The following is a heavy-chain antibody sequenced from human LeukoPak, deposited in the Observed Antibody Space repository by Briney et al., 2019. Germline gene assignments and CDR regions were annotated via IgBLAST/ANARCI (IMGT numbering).Heavy chain of an antibody. CDR1: GFTLDGYG. CDR3: ARDGSSGWYSDY. Sequence: GGSLRLSCAASGFTLDGYGMSWVRQAPGKGLEWVSGINWNGGGTSYADSVKGRFTISKDNARNSLHPQMNSLRLEDTAFYYCARDGSSGWYSDYWGQGTLVTVSS. J-gene: IGHJ4*02. CDR2: INWNGGGT. D-gene: IGHD6-19*01. V-gene: IGHV3-20*04.